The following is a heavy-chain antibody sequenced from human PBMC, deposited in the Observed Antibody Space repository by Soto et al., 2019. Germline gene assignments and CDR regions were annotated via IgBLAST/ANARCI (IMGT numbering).Heavy chain of an antibody. V-gene: IGHV3-33*01. CDR2: IWYDGSNK. Sequence: QVQLVESGGGVVQPGRSLRLSCAASGFTFSSYGMHWVRQAPGKGLEWVAVIWYDGSNKYYADSVKGRFTISRDNSKNTLYLQMNSLSAEETAVYYLARGRRRARYNWNYGAFDIWGQGTMVTVSS. CDR1: GFTFSSYG. D-gene: IGHD1-7*01. CDR3: ARGRRRARYNWNYGAFDI. J-gene: IGHJ3*02.